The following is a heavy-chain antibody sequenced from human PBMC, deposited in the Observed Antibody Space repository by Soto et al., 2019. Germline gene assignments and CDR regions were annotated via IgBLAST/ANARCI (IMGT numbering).Heavy chain of an antibody. Sequence: GGSLRLSCEASGITFRSHAMSWVRQAPGRGLGWVTTITSGDSTFYAVSVKGRFTISRDNSKNTLYLQMSSLRADDTAVYYCAKNIRMSSGKYYFDYWGQGTLVTVSS. CDR3: AKNIRMSSGKYYFDY. D-gene: IGHD3-10*01. CDR2: ITSGDST. CDR1: GITFRSHA. V-gene: IGHV3-23*01. J-gene: IGHJ4*02.